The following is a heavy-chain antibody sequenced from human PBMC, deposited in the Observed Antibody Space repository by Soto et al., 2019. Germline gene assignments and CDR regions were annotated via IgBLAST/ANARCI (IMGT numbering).Heavy chain of an antibody. CDR1: GFTFDDYA. D-gene: IGHD2-2*01. CDR2: ISWNSGSI. J-gene: IGHJ4*02. Sequence: GGSLRLSCAASGFTFDDYAMHWVRQTPGKGLEWVSGISWNSGSIGYADSVKGRFTISRDNSKNTVNLQMNSLSGEDTAVYYCARAGSTSLYYLDFWGQGTLVTVSS. V-gene: IGHV3-9*01. CDR3: ARAGSTSLYYLDF.